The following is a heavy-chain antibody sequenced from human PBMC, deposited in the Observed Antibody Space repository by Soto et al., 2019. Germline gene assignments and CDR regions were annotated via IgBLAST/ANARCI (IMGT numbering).Heavy chain of an antibody. CDR2: LSGSGVST. J-gene: IGHJ1*01. Sequence: PGGSLRLSCVASGFPFCNYAMTWVRQAPGKGLEWVSALSGSGVSTYYADSVMGRFTISRDNSKNTLYLQMNSLRAEDTAVYYCAKGVPGIAVAGTGYFQHWGQGTLVTVSS. D-gene: IGHD6-19*01. V-gene: IGHV3-23*01. CDR3: AKGVPGIAVAGTGYFQH. CDR1: GFPFCNYA.